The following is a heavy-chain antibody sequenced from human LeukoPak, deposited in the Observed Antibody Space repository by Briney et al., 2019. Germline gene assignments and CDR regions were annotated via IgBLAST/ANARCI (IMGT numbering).Heavy chain of an antibody. CDR1: GYTFTVYY. D-gene: IGHD3-22*01. Sequence: ASVTVSCKSSGYTFTVYYMHWVRQAPGQGLGLLGMIAPIFNSLKYAEKFQGRITITADKATTTAYLELSSLESDDTAVYYCARTPAYYYDSSGYYLSWGQGTLVTVSS. V-gene: IGHV1-2*02. CDR2: IAPIFNSL. CDR3: ARTPAYYYDSSGYYLS. J-gene: IGHJ4*02.